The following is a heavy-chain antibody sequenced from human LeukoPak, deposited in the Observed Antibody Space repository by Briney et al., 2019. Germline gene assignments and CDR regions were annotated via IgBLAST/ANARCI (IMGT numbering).Heavy chain of an antibody. CDR3: ARVYTRFYYYYMDV. CDR2: IYTSGST. J-gene: IGHJ6*03. D-gene: IGHD2-8*01. Sequence: SETLSLTCTVSGGSFSIYYWSWIRQPAGKGVEWIGRIYTSGSTNYNPSLKSRVSISVDTSKNQFSLKLSSVTAADTAVYFCARVYTRFYYYYMDVWGKGTTVTISS. V-gene: IGHV4-4*07. CDR1: GGSFSIYY.